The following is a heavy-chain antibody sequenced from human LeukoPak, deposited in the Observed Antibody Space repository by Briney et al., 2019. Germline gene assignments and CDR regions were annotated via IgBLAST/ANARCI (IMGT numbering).Heavy chain of an antibody. CDR2: IKPDGSET. CDR1: GFPFKGYW. V-gene: IGHV3-7*01. J-gene: IGHJ4*02. D-gene: IGHD3-10*01. CDR3: ARDGGELWPLDE. Sequence: GGSLRLSCAASGFPFKGYWMTWVRQSPGKGLDWVANIKPDGSETNYLDSVKGRFTISRDNARDSLFLEMNNLRVDDTAVYYCARDGGELWPLDEWGQGILVTVSS.